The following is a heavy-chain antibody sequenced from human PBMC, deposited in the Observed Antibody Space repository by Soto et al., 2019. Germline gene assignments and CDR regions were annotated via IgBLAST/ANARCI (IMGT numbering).Heavy chain of an antibody. D-gene: IGHD6-6*01. CDR3: ARLRRYSSSSRGYFDY. J-gene: IGHJ4*02. CDR2: IYYSGST. Sequence: PSETLSLTCTVSGGAISSYYWGWIRQPPGKGLEWIGSIYYSGSTYYNPSLKSRATISVDTSKNQFSLKLSSVTAADTAVYYCARLRRYSSSSRGYFDYWGQGTLVTVSS. CDR1: GGAISSYY. V-gene: IGHV4-39*01.